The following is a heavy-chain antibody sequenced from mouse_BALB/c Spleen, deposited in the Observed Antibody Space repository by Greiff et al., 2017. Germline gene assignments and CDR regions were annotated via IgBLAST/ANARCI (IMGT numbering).Heavy chain of an antibody. D-gene: IGHD2-14*01. V-gene: IGHV5-17*02. CDR2: ISSGSSTI. CDR3: ARYGYDGNFDY. J-gene: IGHJ2*01. Sequence: EVQLVESGGGLVQPGGSRKLSCAASGFTFSSFGMHWVRQAPEKGLEWVAYISSGSSTIYYADTVKGRFTISRDNPKNTLFLQMTSLRSEDTAMYYCARYGYDGNFDYWGKGTTLTVSS. CDR1: GFTFSSFG.